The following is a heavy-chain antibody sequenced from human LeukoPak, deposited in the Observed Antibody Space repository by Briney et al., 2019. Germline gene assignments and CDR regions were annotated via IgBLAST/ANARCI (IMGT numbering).Heavy chain of an antibody. D-gene: IGHD2-15*01. J-gene: IGHJ4*02. V-gene: IGHV3-23*01. Sequence: GGALRLSCAPSGFTFSHYAMTWVRQAPGKGLAWVSATNGNDGSTYYEDSVKGEFTVSRDNSKTTLYLQMNTLRAEDTDVYYCAKRCLGYCSGGSYDYWGQGTLVTVSS. CDR1: GFTFSHYA. CDR2: TNGNDGST. CDR3: AKRCLGYCSGGSYDY.